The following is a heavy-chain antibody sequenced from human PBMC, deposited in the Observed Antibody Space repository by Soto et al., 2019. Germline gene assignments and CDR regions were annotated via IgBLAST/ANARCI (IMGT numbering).Heavy chain of an antibody. CDR2: ITANGDRT. V-gene: IGHV3-23*01. D-gene: IGHD3-22*01. Sequence: GGSLRLSCADSGFSFSTYSMSWVRQTPGKGLEWVSAITANGDRTYYEDSVTGRFTTYRDNYKKTNYLQMTSLRAEDTAMYYCATMKGYFEYRGQGT. CDR1: GFSFSTYS. CDR3: ATMKGYFEY. J-gene: IGHJ4*02.